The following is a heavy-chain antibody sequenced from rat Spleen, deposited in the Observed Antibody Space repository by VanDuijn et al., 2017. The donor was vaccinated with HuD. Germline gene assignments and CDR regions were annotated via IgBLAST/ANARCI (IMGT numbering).Heavy chain of an antibody. D-gene: IGHD1-12*02. CDR3: ARLGSMMVLITNYWYFDF. V-gene: IGHV5-17*01. CDR1: GFTFSDYA. J-gene: IGHJ1*01. CDR2: IIYDGSST. Sequence: EVQLVESGGGLVQPGRSLKLSCAASGFTFSDYAMAWVRQAPKKGLEWVATIIYDGSSTYYRDSVKGRFTISRDNAKSTLYLQMDSLRSEDTATYYCARLGSMMVLITNYWYFDFWGPGTMVTVSS.